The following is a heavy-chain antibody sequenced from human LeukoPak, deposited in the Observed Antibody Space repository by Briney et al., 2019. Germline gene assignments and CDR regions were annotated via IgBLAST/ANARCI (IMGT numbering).Heavy chain of an antibody. D-gene: IGHD2/OR15-2a*01. CDR2: ISYDGSNK. CDR3: ARVASFRFYFDY. Sequence: GGSLRLSCAASGFAFSSYAVHWVRQAPGKGLEWVAVISYDGSNKYYADSVKGRFTISRDNSKNTLYLQMNSLRAEDTAVYFCARVASFRFYFDYWGQGALVTVSS. V-gene: IGHV3-30-3*01. J-gene: IGHJ4*02. CDR1: GFAFSSYA.